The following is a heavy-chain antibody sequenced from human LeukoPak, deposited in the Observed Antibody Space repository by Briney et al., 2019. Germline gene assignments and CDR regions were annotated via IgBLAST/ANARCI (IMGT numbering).Heavy chain of an antibody. Sequence: GGSLRLSCAASGFTFSSYSMNWVRQAPGKGLEWLSYIDGDGSSIYYADSVKGRLTISRDNAKKSLYLQMNNLRDEDTAVYFCSRLFASWGQGTLVTVSS. J-gene: IGHJ5*02. CDR1: GFTFSSYS. D-gene: IGHD3-3*01. CDR3: SRLFAS. CDR2: IDGDGSSI. V-gene: IGHV3-48*02.